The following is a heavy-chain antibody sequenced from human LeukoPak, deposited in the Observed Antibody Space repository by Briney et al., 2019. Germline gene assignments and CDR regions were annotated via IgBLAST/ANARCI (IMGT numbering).Heavy chain of an antibody. J-gene: IGHJ5*02. CDR1: GYTFTGYY. D-gene: IGHD6-13*01. CDR2: INPNSGGT. V-gene: IGHV1-2*02. Sequence: ASVKVSCKASGYTFTGYYMHWVRQAPGQGLEWMGWINPNSGGTNYAQKFQGRVTMTRDTSISTAYMELSRLRSDDTAVYYCARGRSEQQECNWFDPWGQGTLVTVSS. CDR3: ARGRSEQQECNWFDP.